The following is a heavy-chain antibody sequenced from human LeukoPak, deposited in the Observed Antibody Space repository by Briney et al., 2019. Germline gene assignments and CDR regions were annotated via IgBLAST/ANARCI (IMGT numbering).Heavy chain of an antibody. V-gene: IGHV4-61*01. CDR3: ARGVGGVREGFDI. Sequence: SETLSLTCTVSGGSVSSESYHWSRIRPPPGKGLEWIAYIFNSGSSNYNPSLKSRVTISVDTSKNQFSLKLNSVTAADTAQYHCARGVGGVREGFDIWGQGTMVTVSS. CDR2: IFNSGSS. CDR1: GGSVSSESYH. J-gene: IGHJ3*02. D-gene: IGHD3-16*01.